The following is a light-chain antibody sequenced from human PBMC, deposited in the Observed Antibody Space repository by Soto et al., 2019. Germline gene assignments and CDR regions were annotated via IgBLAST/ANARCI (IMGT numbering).Light chain of an antibody. J-gene: IGKJ1*01. Sequence: EIVLTHSPATLSLSPWEIATLSCRASQSVSSFLAWYQQKPGQAPRLLIYDASNRATGIPARFSGSGSGTDFTLTISSLEPEDFAVYYCQQRSYWPTFGQGTKVDIK. V-gene: IGKV3-11*01. CDR1: QSVSSF. CDR3: QQRSYWPT. CDR2: DAS.